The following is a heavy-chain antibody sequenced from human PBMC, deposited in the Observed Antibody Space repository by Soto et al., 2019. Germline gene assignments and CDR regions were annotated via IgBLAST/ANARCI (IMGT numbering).Heavy chain of an antibody. D-gene: IGHD3-10*01. CDR2: IYHSGST. CDR3: ASRGLGDY. CDR1: GGSISSGGYS. V-gene: IGHV4-30-2*01. Sequence: QLQLQESGSGLVKPSQTLSLTCAVSGGSISSGGYSWSWIRQPPGKGLEWIGYIYHSGSTSYNPPLTSRVPISVDRSKNQFSLKLSSVTAADTAVYYCASRGLGDYWGQGTLVTVSS. J-gene: IGHJ4*02.